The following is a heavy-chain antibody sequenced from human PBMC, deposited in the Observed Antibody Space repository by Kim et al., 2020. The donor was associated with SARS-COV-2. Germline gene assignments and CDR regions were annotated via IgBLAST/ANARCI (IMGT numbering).Heavy chain of an antibody. V-gene: IGHV4-59*01. J-gene: IGHJ5*02. Sequence: SETLSLTCTVSGGSISSYYWSWIRQPPGKGLEWIGYIYYSGSTNYNPSLKSRVTISVDTSKNQFSLKLSSVTAADTAVYYCARDRGFGSRPWRFDPWGQGTLVTVSS. D-gene: IGHD2-15*01. CDR1: GGSISSYY. CDR2: IYYSGST. CDR3: ARDRGFGSRPWRFDP.